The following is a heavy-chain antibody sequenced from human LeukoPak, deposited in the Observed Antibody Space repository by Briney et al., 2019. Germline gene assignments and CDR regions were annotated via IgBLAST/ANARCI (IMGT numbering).Heavy chain of an antibody. Sequence: PGGSLRLSCAASGFTFDDYGMSWVRQAPGKGLEWVSAISGSGGSTYYADSVKGRFTISRDNSKNTLYLQMNSLRAEDTAVYYCAKDQKTTHRHHYYYYMDVWGKGTTVTVSS. CDR3: AKDQKTTHRHHYYYYMDV. D-gene: IGHD4-11*01. J-gene: IGHJ6*03. CDR2: ISGSGGST. CDR1: GFTFDDYG. V-gene: IGHV3-23*01.